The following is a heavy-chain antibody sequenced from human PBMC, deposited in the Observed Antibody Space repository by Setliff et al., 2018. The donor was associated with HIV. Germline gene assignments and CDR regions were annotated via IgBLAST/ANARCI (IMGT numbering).Heavy chain of an antibody. CDR3: ARWGYSRDGMDV. D-gene: IGHD4-4*01. CDR2: ISSSGSTI. J-gene: IGHJ6*02. CDR1: GFTFSSYE. V-gene: IGHV3-48*03. Sequence: GGSLRLSCAASGFTFSSYEINWVRQAPGKGLEWLSYISSSGSTIYYVDSVKGRFIISRDNAKNSLNLQMNSLRAEDTAVYYCARWGYSRDGMDVWGQGTTVTVSS.